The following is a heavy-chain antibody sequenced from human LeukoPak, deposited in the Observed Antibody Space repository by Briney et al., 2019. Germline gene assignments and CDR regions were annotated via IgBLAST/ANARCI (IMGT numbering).Heavy chain of an antibody. V-gene: IGHV4-39*07. CDR1: GGSISSSSYY. CDR3: ARGSNYGDYVPYYFDY. CDR2: IYYSGST. J-gene: IGHJ4*02. D-gene: IGHD4-17*01. Sequence: PSETLSLTCTVSGGSISSSSYYWGWIRQPPGKGLEWIGSIYYSGSTYYNPSLKSRVTISVDTSKNQFSLKLSSVTAADTAVYYCARGSNYGDYVPYYFDYWGQGTLVTVSS.